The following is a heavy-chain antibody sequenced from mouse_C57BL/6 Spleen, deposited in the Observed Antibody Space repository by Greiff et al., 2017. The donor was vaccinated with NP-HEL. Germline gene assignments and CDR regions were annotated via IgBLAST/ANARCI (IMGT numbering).Heavy chain of an antibody. CDR2: INPNNGGT. V-gene: IGHV1-22*01. J-gene: IGHJ2*01. D-gene: IGHD1-1*01. Sequence: VQLQQSGPELVKPGASVKMSCKASGYTFTDYNMHWVKQSHGKSLEWIGYINPNNGGTSYKQKFKGKATLTVNKSSSTAYMELRSLTSEDSAVYYCARQLLREYYFDYWGQGTTLTVSS. CDR3: ARQLLREYYFDY. CDR1: GYTFTDYN.